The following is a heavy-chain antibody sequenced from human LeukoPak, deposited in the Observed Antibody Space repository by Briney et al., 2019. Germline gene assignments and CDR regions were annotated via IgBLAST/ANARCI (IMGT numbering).Heavy chain of an antibody. CDR1: GYTFIDYY. D-gene: IGHD2-15*01. V-gene: IGHV1-2*02. Sequence: ASVKVSCKASGYTFIDYYMHWVRQAPGQGLEWMGWINPKSGGTSSAQKLQGRVTMTRDTSISTAYMELSRLRSDDTAVYYCARDGSGASDPNDYWGQGTLVTVSS. CDR3: ARDGSGASDPNDY. CDR2: INPKSGGT. J-gene: IGHJ4*02.